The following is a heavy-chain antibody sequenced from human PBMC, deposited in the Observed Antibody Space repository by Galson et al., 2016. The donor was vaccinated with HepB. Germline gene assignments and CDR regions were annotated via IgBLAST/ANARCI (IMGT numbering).Heavy chain of an antibody. CDR3: ARVSGWFDP. CDR1: GGSIISGYY. CDR2: IYYSGST. V-gene: IGHV4-59*01. Sequence: ETLPLTCTVSGGSIISGYYWSWIRQPPGKGLEWIGYIYYSGSTNYNPSLKSRVTISVDTSKNQFSLNLSSVTAADTAVYYCARVSGWFDPWGQGTLVTVSS. J-gene: IGHJ5*02. D-gene: IGHD2/OR15-2a*01.